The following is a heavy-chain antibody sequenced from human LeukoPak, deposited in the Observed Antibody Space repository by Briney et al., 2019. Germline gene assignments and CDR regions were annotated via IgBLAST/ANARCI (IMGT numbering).Heavy chain of an antibody. J-gene: IGHJ6*03. V-gene: IGHV1-69*05. CDR1: GGTFSSYA. CDR2: IIPIFGTA. CDR3: AREYGGYSSYYYYYMDV. D-gene: IGHD5-12*01. Sequence: ASVKVSCKASGGTFSSYAISWVRQAPGQGLEWMGGIIPIFGTANYAQKFQGRVTITTDESTSTAYMELSSLRSEDTAVYYCAREYGGYSSYYYYYMDVWGKGTTVTVSS.